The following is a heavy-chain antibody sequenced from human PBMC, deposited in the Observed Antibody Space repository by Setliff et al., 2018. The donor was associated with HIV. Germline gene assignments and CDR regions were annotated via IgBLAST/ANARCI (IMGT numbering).Heavy chain of an antibody. CDR2: IYYSGST. D-gene: IGHD3-22*01. Sequence: SETLSLTCTVSGHSISSSNYYWGWIRQPPGKGLEWIGSIYYSGSTYYNPSLKSRVTISVDTSKNQFSLKLSSVTAADTAVYYCARETYYYDSSGYPGFDSWGQGTLVTVSS. V-gene: IGHV4-39*02. J-gene: IGHJ4*02. CDR3: ARETYYYDSSGYPGFDS. CDR1: GHSISSSNYY.